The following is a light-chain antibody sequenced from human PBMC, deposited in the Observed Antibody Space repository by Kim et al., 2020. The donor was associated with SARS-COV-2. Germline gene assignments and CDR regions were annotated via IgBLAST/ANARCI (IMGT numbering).Light chain of an antibody. Sequence: QSALTQPASVSGSPGQSITISCTGTSSDVGGYSYVSWYQQHPGKAPKLMIYAVNNRPSGVSNRFSGSKSGNTASLTISGLQAEDEADYYCSSYTSSSTLEGVFGGGTQLTVL. J-gene: IGLJ3*02. CDR1: SSDVGGYSY. CDR3: SSYTSSSTLEGV. CDR2: AVN. V-gene: IGLV2-14*03.